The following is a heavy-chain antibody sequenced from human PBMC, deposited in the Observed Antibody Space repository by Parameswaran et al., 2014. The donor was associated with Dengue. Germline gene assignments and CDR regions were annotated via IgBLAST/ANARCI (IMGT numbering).Heavy chain of an antibody. D-gene: IGHD3-22*01. V-gene: IGHV4-30-4*01. CDR3: ARNNGYSFYYYYYMDV. J-gene: IGHJ6*03. Sequence: RWIRQPPGKGLEWIGYIYYSGSTYCNPSLKSRVTISVDTSKNQFSLKLSSVTAADTAVYYCARNNGYSFYYYYYMDVWGKGTTVTVSS. CDR2: IYYSGST.